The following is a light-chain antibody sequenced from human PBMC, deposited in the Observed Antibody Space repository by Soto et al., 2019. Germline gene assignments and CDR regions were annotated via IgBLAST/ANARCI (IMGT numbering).Light chain of an antibody. V-gene: IGLV8-61*01. CDR3: LLSYSGARPVV. CDR2: STN. J-gene: IGLJ2*01. CDR1: SGSVSTSYF. Sequence: QAVVTQEPSFSVSPGGTVTLTCGLSSGSVSTSYFPSWYQQTPGQAPRTLIYSTNTRSSGVPDRFSGSILGNKAALTITGAQADDESDYYCLLSYSGARPVVFGGGTKLTVL.